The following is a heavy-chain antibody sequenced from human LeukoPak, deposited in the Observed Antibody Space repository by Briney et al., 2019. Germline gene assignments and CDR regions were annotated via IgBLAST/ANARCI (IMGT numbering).Heavy chain of an antibody. CDR1: GFTFSDYY. Sequence: GGSPRLSCAASGFTFSDYYMSWIRQAPGKGLEWVSYISSSGSTIYYADSVKGRFTNSRDNAKNSLYLQMNSLRAEDTAVYYCARHVCHFGVYGEREGGGDCYDYFDYWGQGTLVTVSS. D-gene: IGHD2-21*02. CDR2: ISSSGSTI. CDR3: ARHVCHFGVYGEREGGGDCYDYFDY. J-gene: IGHJ4*02. V-gene: IGHV3-11*01.